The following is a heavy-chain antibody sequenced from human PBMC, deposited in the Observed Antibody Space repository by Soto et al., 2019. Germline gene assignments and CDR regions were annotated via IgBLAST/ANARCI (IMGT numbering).Heavy chain of an antibody. V-gene: IGHV3-23*01. Sequence: GGSLRLSCAASGFTFSSYAMSCVRQAPGKGLEWVSAISGSGGITYYADSAKGRFTISRDNSKNTLYLQMNSLRAEDTAVYYCARKKTDCYEYGMDVWGQGTTVTVSS. CDR1: GFTFSSYA. J-gene: IGHJ6*02. CDR2: ISGSGGIT. CDR3: ARKKTDCYEYGMDV.